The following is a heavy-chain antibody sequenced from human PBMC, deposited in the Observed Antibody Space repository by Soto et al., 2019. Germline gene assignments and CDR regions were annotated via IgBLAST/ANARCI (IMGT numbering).Heavy chain of an antibody. V-gene: IGHV4-34*01. Sequence: SETLSLTCAVYGGSFSNHYWSWIRQSPGQGLEWIGEVNHSGSTNYNPSLESRVIISVDTSKNQFSLILRSVTAADAAVYYCARGRGGYSYAGLDSWGQGTMVTVYS. D-gene: IGHD5-18*01. CDR3: ARGRGGYSYAGLDS. CDR1: GGSFSNHY. CDR2: VNHSGST. J-gene: IGHJ4*02.